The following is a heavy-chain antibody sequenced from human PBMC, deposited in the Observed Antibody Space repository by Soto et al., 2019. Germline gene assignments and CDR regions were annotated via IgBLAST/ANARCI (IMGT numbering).Heavy chain of an antibody. D-gene: IGHD6-19*01. Sequence: QMQLVESGGGVVQPGGSLRLPCAASGFTFNYYPMHWVRQAPGKGLEWVAVVSFDGSNKYYADSVKGRFTISKDNSKNTLYLQMNSLRREDTAVYYCARLPGPLVAVLYIYPLDGREAMSDVDVWGQGTTVTVSS. CDR1: GFTFNYYP. V-gene: IGHV3-30-3*01. CDR3: ARLPGPLVAVLYIYPLDGREAMSDVDV. CDR2: VSFDGSNK. J-gene: IGHJ6*02.